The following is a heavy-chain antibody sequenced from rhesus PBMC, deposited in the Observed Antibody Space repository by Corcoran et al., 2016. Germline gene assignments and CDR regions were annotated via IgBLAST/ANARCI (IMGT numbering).Heavy chain of an antibody. V-gene: IGHV4-73*01. Sequence: QVKLQQWGEGLVKPSETLSLTCAVYGGSISGYYWSWIRQPPGKGLEWIGNIGDNSASTNYNPSLKNRVTISKDTSKNQFSLKLSSVTAADTAVYYCARLPGGSNYWYFDIWGPGTPITISS. J-gene: IGHJ2*01. D-gene: IGHD4-29*01. CDR2: IGDNSAST. CDR3: ARLPGGSNYWYFDI. CDR1: GGSISGYY.